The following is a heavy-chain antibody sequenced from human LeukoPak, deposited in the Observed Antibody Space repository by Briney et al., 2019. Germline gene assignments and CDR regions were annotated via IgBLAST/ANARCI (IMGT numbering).Heavy chain of an antibody. Sequence: GGSLRLTCTTSGFTFRNYGMTWVRQAPGKGLEWVSYISSSSSTIFYADSVKGRFTISRDNSKNTLYLQMNSLRAEDTAVYYCARDKGSYGYYYYYMDVWGKGTTVTVSS. V-gene: IGHV3-48*01. CDR3: ARDKGSYGYYYYYMDV. CDR1: GFTFRNYG. CDR2: ISSSSSTI. J-gene: IGHJ6*03. D-gene: IGHD5-18*01.